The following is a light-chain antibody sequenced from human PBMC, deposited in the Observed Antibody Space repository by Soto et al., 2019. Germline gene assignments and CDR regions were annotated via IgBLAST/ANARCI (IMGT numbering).Light chain of an antibody. V-gene: IGKV1-39*01. CDR2: AAS. CDR1: QGISTY. J-gene: IGKJ1*01. CDR3: QQSYRTTWT. Sequence: DIQITPSPASLSASVGDGFTITFRASQGISTYLNWYQQKPGKAPKLLIYAASSLQSGVPSRFSGSGSETDFTLTISSLQPEDFATYSCQQSYRTTWTFGQGTKVDIK.